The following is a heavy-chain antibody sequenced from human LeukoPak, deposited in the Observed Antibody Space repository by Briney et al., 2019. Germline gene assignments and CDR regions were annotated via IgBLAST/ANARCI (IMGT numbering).Heavy chain of an antibody. CDR2: INPNSGGT. Sequence: ASVKVSCKASGYTFTGYYMHWVRQAPGQGLEWMGWINPNSGGTNYAQKFQGRVTMTRDTSISTAYMELSRLRSDDTAVYYCARDHGYYDFWSGYCKGPFDYWGQGTLVTVSS. CDR3: ARDHGYYDFWSGYCKGPFDY. V-gene: IGHV1-2*02. D-gene: IGHD3-3*01. J-gene: IGHJ4*02. CDR1: GYTFTGYY.